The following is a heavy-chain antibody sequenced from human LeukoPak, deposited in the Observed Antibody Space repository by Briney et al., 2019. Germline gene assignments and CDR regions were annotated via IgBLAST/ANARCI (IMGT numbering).Heavy chain of an antibody. Sequence: GGSLSLSCAASAFTFSNYGMHWLRQAPGKGLKGVAFIRYDGTNKYYTDYVKGRFTISRVNSQNTLYLQMNSPIAPDTAVYYCEKDGGYGYFDHWGQGTLVSVSS. CDR1: AFTFSNYG. CDR2: IRYDGTNK. CDR3: EKDGGYGYFDH. J-gene: IGHJ4*02. V-gene: IGHV3-30*02. D-gene: IGHD5-12*01.